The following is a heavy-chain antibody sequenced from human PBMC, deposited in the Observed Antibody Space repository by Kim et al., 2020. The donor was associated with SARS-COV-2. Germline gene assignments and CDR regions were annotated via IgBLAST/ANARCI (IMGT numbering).Heavy chain of an antibody. Sequence: SVKVSCRASGGTFSSYTINWVRQAPGQGLVWMGGIIPIFGSSHYAQKFQGRVTITADESTSTAYMELSSLRSEDTAVYYCASPREYCSGGSCYGEGYYFHYWGQGTLVTVSS. J-gene: IGHJ4*02. D-gene: IGHD2-15*01. CDR2: IIPIFGSS. CDR1: GGTFSSYT. CDR3: ASPREYCSGGSCYGEGYYFHY. V-gene: IGHV1-69*13.